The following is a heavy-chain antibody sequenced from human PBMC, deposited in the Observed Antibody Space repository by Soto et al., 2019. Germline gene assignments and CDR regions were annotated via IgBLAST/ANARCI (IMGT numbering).Heavy chain of an antibody. V-gene: IGHV4-59*08. D-gene: IGHD3-22*01. CDR1: GGSIRNYY. CDR3: ARLHYDSNDYYYFDY. Sequence: PSETLSLTCTVSGGSIRNYYWSWIRQPPGKGLEWIGYIYNSGSTNYNPSLKSRVTISEDTSKKQFSLKLSSVTAAYTALYYCARLHYDSNDYYYFDYWGQGTLVTVSS. J-gene: IGHJ4*02. CDR2: IYNSGST.